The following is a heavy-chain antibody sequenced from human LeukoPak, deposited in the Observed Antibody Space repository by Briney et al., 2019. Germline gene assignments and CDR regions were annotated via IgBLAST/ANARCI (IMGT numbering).Heavy chain of an antibody. CDR3: AKDIRDYYGSGSFDY. CDR2: ISWNSGSI. J-gene: IGHJ4*02. CDR1: GFTFDDYA. V-gene: IGHV3-9*01. D-gene: IGHD3-10*01. Sequence: GGSLRLSCAASGFTFDDYAMHWVRQAPGKGLEWVSGISWNSGSIGYADSVKGRFTISRDNAKNSLYLQMNSLRAEDTALYYCAKDIRDYYGSGSFDYWGQGTLVTVSS.